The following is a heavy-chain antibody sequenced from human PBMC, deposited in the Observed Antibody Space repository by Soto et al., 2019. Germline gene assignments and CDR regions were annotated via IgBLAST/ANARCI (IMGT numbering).Heavy chain of an antibody. CDR2: INPNSGGT. CDR1: GYTFTGYY. CDR3: ARLAGSPVSGSYYPGYYYGMDV. J-gene: IGHJ6*02. V-gene: IGHV1-2*04. D-gene: IGHD1-26*01. Sequence: GASVKVSCKASGYTFTGYYMHWVRQAPGQGLEWMGWINPNSGGTNYAQKFQGWVTMTRDTSISTAYMELSRLRSDDTAVYYCARLAGSPVSGSYYPGYYYGMDVWGQGTTVTVSS.